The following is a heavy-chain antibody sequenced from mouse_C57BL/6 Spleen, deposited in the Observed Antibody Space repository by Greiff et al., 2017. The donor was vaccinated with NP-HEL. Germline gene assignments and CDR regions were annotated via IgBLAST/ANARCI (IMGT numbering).Heavy chain of an antibody. Sequence: VQLKESGPELVKPGASVKISCKASGYAFSSSWMNWVKQRPGKGLEWIGRIYPGDGDTNYNGKFKGKATLTADKSSSTAYMQLSSLTSEDSAVYFCAVPRTGTGGFLDYWGQGTTLTVSS. D-gene: IGHD4-1*01. CDR1: GYAFSSSW. J-gene: IGHJ2*01. CDR2: IYPGDGDT. V-gene: IGHV1-82*01. CDR3: AVPRTGTGGFLDY.